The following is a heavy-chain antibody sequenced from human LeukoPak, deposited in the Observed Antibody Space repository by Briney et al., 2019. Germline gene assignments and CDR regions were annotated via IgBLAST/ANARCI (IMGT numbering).Heavy chain of an antibody. CDR2: INHSGST. CDR1: GGSFSGYY. D-gene: IGHD2-2*01. V-gene: IGHV4-34*01. CDR3: ARVLPGASYQVLTKRGARFDP. Sequence: SETLSLTCAVYGGSFSGYYWRWIRQPPGKGLEWIGEINHSGSTNYNPSLKSRVTISVDTSKNQFSLKLSSVTAADTAVYYCARVLPGASYQVLTKRGARFDPWGQGTLVTVSS. J-gene: IGHJ5*02.